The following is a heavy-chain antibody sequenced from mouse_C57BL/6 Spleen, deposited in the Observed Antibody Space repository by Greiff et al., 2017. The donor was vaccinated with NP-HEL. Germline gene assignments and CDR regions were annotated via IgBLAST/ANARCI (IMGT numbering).Heavy chain of an antibody. D-gene: IGHD1-1*01. CDR3: ARSVITTVVAPFDV. CDR2: IYPGDGDT. CDR1: GYAFSSSW. V-gene: IGHV1-82*01. J-gene: IGHJ1*03. Sequence: QVHVKQSGPELVKPGASVKISCKASGYAFSSSWMNWVKQRPGKGLEWIGRIYPGDGDTNYNGKFKGKATLTADKSSSTAYMQLSSLTSEDSAVYFCARSVITTVVAPFDVWGTGTTVTVSS.